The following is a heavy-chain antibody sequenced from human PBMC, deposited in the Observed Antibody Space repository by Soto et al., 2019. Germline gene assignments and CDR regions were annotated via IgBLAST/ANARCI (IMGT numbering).Heavy chain of an antibody. CDR3: VRPGGSYSPAYFDL. D-gene: IGHD1-26*01. J-gene: IGHJ2*01. CDR2: IYPGDSDT. Sequence: GESLKISCQGSGYSFANYWIGWVRQMPGKGLEWMGIIYPGDSDTRYSPSFQGQVTISADKSASSAYLQWSSLRASDTAMYYCVRPGGSYSPAYFDLWGRGTLVTVSS. V-gene: IGHV5-51*01. CDR1: GYSFANYW.